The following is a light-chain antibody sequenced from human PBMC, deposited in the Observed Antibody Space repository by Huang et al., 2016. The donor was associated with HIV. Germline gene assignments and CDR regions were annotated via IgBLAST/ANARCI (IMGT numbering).Light chain of an antibody. Sequence: DIQMTQSPSSLSASVGDRVTITCRASQSISRYLKWYQHKPGKAPELLIYASSSLQSGVPSRFSGSGSGTYFSLTISGLQPEDYSTYYCQQGYSTPTFGQGTKVEMK. CDR1: QSISRY. CDR3: QQGYSTPT. V-gene: IGKV1-39*01. J-gene: IGKJ1*01. CDR2: ASS.